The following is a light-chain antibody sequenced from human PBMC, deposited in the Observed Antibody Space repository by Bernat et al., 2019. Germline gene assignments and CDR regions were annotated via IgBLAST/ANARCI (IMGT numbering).Light chain of an antibody. CDR3: CSYAGSSTFYV. V-gene: IGLV2-23*01. CDR1: SSDFGSYNL. Sequence: QSALTQPASVSGSPGQSITVSCTGTSSDFGSYNLVSWYQQYPGKAPKLMLYEGTKRPSGVSNRFSGSKSGDTASLTISGLQAEDEADYYCCSYAGSSTFYVFGTGTKVTVL. J-gene: IGLJ1*01. CDR2: EGT.